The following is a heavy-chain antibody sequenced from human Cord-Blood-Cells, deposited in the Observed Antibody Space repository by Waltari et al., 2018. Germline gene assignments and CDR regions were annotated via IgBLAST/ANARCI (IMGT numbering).Heavy chain of an antibody. CDR3: ARVDYSSSSRWFDP. Sequence: QVQLVQSGAEVKKPGASVKVSCKASGYHLTGSYMHWAPQAPGQGLEWMGWINPNSGGTNYAQKFQGRVTMTRDTSISTAYMELSRLRSDDTAVYYCARVDYSSSSRWFDPWGQGTLVTVSS. CDR2: INPNSGGT. J-gene: IGHJ5*02. V-gene: IGHV1-2*02. CDR1: GYHLTGSY. D-gene: IGHD6-6*01.